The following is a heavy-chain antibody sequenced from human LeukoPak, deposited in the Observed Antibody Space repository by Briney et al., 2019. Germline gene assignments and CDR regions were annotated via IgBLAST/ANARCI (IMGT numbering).Heavy chain of an antibody. J-gene: IGHJ4*02. Sequence: ESGPALLKPTQTLTLTCTSSGFSLSTSGMRVSWVRQPPGKTLEWLSRIDWDDDKFFSTDMTTRLAISKHTTKNQVVLTMTNMDPVDTATYYCARQYSSSSNFDYWGQGNLGTVSS. CDR1: GFSLSTSGMR. D-gene: IGHD6-6*01. CDR2: IDWDDDK. V-gene: IGHV2-70*04. CDR3: ARQYSSSSNFDY.